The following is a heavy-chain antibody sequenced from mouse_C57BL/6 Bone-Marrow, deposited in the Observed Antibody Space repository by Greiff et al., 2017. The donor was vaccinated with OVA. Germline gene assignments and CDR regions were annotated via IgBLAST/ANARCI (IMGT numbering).Heavy chain of an antibody. CDR2: IDPENGDT. J-gene: IGHJ2*01. CDR3: PTYRY. CDR1: GFNIKDDY. V-gene: IGHV14-4*01. Sequence: VQLQQSGAELVRPGASVKLSCTASGFNIKDDYMHWVKERPEQGLEWIGWIDPENGDTEYASKFKGKATITADTSSKTVYLHLSSLPSEDTAVYYCPTYRYWGQGTTLTVSS.